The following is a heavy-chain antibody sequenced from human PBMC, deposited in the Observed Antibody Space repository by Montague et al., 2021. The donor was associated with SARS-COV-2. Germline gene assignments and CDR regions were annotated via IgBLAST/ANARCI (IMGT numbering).Heavy chain of an antibody. CDR2: ISPSGGGT. D-gene: IGHD1-1*01. V-gene: IGHV3-23*01. CDR1: GFTSSTYA. CDR3: TRGRVPRTWNWNCWS. Sequence: SLRLSCAASGFTSSTYAMTWVRQAPGKGLEWVATISPSGGGTYYADSVKGRFTVSRDSSRNTLHLQMNSLRPEDTAIYYCTRGRVPRTWNWNCWSWGQGTLVTVSS. J-gene: IGHJ4*02.